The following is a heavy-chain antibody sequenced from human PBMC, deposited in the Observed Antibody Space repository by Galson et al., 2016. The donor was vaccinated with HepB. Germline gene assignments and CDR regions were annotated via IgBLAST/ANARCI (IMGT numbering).Heavy chain of an antibody. CDR2: IYKTGGAT. V-gene: IGHV3-23*05. J-gene: IGHJ6*02. Sequence: GSLRLSCAASGFPFSTSAMNWVRQAPGKGLEWVSGIYKTGGATYYADSVKGRFTISRDNSGDTQYLQMKSLRAEDTAVYFCANGNDYGGLQNLGMDVWGQGTTVTVSS. CDR3: ANGNDYGGLQNLGMDV. CDR1: GFPFSTSA. D-gene: IGHD4-23*01.